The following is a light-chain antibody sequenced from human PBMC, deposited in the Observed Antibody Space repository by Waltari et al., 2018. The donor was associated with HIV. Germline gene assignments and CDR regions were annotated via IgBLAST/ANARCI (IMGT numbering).Light chain of an antibody. CDR3: SSYTTTATLV. CDR1: IGDFSPYNS. V-gene: IGLV2-14*03. Sequence: QPALTQPAYVSGSPGQSITISCTGGIGDFSPYNSVAWYQQHPGKPPTLVIYGVSNRPSGVSNRFSGSKSGNTASLTISGLQPDDEADYYCSSYTTTATLVFGTGTKVTVL. J-gene: IGLJ1*01. CDR2: GVS.